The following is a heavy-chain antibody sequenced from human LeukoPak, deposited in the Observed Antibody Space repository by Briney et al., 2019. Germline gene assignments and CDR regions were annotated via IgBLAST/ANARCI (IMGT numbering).Heavy chain of an antibody. Sequence: GGSLRLSCAASGFTVSSNYMSWVRQAPGKGLEWVSVIYSGGTTYYADSVKGRFTFSRDNSKNTLYPQMNSLRAEDTAMYYCARGAYCSSTSCYFTWGQGTLVTVSS. CDR2: IYSGGTT. D-gene: IGHD2-2*01. CDR3: ARGAYCSSTSCYFT. V-gene: IGHV3-53*01. J-gene: IGHJ5*02. CDR1: GFTVSSNY.